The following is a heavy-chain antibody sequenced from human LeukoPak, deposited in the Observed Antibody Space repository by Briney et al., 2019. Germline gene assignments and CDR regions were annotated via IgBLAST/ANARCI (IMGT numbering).Heavy chain of an antibody. D-gene: IGHD2-2*01. Sequence: GGSLRLSCAASGFTFSTYAMSWVRQAPGKGLEWVSAIGGSSGSTNYADSVKGRFTISRDSSKNTVYLQMNSLRAEDTAVYYCAKDRCSTTSSYLLDYWGQGTLVTVSS. CDR3: AKDRCSTTSSYLLDY. CDR2: IGGSSGST. V-gene: IGHV3-23*01. J-gene: IGHJ4*02. CDR1: GFTFSTYA.